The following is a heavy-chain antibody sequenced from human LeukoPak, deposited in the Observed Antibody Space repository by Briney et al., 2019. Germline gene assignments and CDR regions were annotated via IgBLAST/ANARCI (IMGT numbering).Heavy chain of an antibody. D-gene: IGHD5-12*01. V-gene: IGHV1-2*02. CDR2: INPNSGGT. J-gene: IGHJ4*02. CDR3: ASNIVATIGMGY. CDR1: GYTFTSYG. Sequence: ASVKVSCKASGYTFTSYGISWVRQAPGQGLEWMGWINPNSGGTRYAQKFQGRVTMTRDMSISTAYMELSSLISDDTAVYHCASNIVATIGMGYWGQGTLVTVSS.